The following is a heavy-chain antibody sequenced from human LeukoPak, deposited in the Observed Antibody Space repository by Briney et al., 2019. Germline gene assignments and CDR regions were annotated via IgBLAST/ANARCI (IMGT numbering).Heavy chain of an antibody. J-gene: IGHJ6*03. CDR1: GGTFSSYA. D-gene: IGHD3-9*01. CDR3: ARFSFEDSAISYYYYFRDV. Sequence: ASVKVSCKASGGTFSSYALGWMRQAPGQGLEWMGWISAYNGNTNYAQKLQGRVTMTTDTSTSTAYMELRSLRSDDTAVYYCARFSFEDSAISYYYYFRDVWAKGPRSPSP. V-gene: IGHV1-18*01. CDR2: ISAYNGNT.